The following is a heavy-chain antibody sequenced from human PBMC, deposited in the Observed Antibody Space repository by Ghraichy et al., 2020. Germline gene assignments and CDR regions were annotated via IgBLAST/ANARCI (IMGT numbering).Heavy chain of an antibody. CDR3: AKERDSSGYYSFRGDYYGMDV. J-gene: IGHJ6*02. D-gene: IGHD3-22*01. Sequence: GGPLRLSCAVSGFTFSRYGMHWVRQAPGKGLEWVAVTSYDGANKNYADSVKGRFTISRDNSKNTLYLQMSSLRAEDTAVYYCAKERDSSGYYSFRGDYYGMDVWGQGTTVTVSS. CDR1: GFTFSRYG. CDR2: TSYDGANK. V-gene: IGHV3-30*18.